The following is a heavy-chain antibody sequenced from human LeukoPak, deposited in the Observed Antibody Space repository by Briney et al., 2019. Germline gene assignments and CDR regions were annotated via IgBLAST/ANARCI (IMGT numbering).Heavy chain of an antibody. V-gene: IGHV3-30*03. CDR1: GFTFSTYG. J-gene: IGHJ4*02. CDR3: ARTGYGYNYFDY. CDR2: ISYDGSNK. Sequence: GGSLRLSCAASGFTFSTYGIHWVRQAPGKGLEWVAVISYDGSNKYYADSVKGRFTISRDNSKNTLYLQMNSLRAEDTAVYYCARTGYGYNYFDYWGQGTLVTVSS. D-gene: IGHD5-24*01.